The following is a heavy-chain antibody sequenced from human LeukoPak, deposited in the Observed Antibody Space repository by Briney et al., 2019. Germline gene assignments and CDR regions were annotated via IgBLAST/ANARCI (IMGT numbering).Heavy chain of an antibody. Sequence: SQTLSLTCTVSGGSISSGGYYWSWIRQPPGKGLEWIGYIYHSGSTYYNPSLKSRVTISVDRSKNQFSLKLSSVTAADTAVYYCAREGVTFSSDGYNHDWFDPWGQGTLVTVSS. CDR1: GGSISSGGYY. J-gene: IGHJ5*02. CDR2: IYHSGST. CDR3: AREGVTFSSDGYNHDWFDP. V-gene: IGHV4-30-2*01. D-gene: IGHD5-24*01.